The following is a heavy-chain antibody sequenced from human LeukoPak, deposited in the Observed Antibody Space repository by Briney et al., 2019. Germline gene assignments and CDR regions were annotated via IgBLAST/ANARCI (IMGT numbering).Heavy chain of an antibody. CDR1: GFSFSDHG. V-gene: IGHV3-33*01. CDR3: ARDYCSTTSCLDY. D-gene: IGHD2-2*01. CDR2: IRYDGSKK. J-gene: IGHJ4*02. Sequence: PGTSLRLSCAASGFSFSDHGMHWVRQAPGKGLEWVAVIRYDGSKKYFADSVKGRFTISRDDSKNTLYLQMNSLRAEDTAVYYCARDYCSTTSCLDYWGQGTLVTVSS.